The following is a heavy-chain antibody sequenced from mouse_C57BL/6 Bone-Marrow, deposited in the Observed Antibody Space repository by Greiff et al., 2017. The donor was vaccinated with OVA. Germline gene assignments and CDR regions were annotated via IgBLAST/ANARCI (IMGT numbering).Heavy chain of an antibody. V-gene: IGHV14-4*01. Sequence: EVQLQQSGAELVRPGASVKLSCTASGFNIKDDYMHWVKQRPEQGLEWIGWIDPENGDTEYASQFQGKATITADTSSNTAYLQLSSLTSEDTAVYYCTTVYYYGSSWDYWGQGTTLTVSS. D-gene: IGHD1-1*01. CDR1: GFNIKDDY. J-gene: IGHJ2*01. CDR3: TTVYYYGSSWDY. CDR2: IDPENGDT.